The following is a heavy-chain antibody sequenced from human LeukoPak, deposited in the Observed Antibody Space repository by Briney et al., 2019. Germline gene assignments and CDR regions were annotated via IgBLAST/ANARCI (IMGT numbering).Heavy chain of an antibody. D-gene: IGHD5-18*01. V-gene: IGHV4-61*02. CDR3: ARDHSYPDDAFDI. CDR1: GGSISSGSYY. J-gene: IGHJ3*02. CDR2: IYTSGST. Sequence: SETLSLTCTVSGGSISSGSYYWSWIRQPAGKGLEWIGRIYTSGSTNYNPSLKSRVTISVDTSKNQFSLKLSSVTAADTAVYYCARDHSYPDDAFDIWGQGTMVTVSS.